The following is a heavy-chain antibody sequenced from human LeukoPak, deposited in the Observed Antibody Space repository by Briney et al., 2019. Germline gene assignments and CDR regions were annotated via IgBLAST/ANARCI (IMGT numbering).Heavy chain of an antibody. CDR1: GYTLTELS. CDR3: ARVGVDVWGTKFDY. V-gene: IGHV1-46*01. Sequence: ASVKVSCKVSGYTLTELSMHWVRQAPGQGLEWMGIINPSGGSTSYAQKFQGRVTMTRDTSTSTVYMELSSLRSEDTAVYYCARVGVDVWGTKFDYWGQGTLVTVSS. CDR2: INPSGGST. J-gene: IGHJ4*02. D-gene: IGHD3-16*01.